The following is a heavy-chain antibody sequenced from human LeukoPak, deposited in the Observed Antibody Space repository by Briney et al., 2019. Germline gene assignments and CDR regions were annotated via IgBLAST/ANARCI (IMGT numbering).Heavy chain of an antibody. CDR2: ISSSSSYI. CDR1: GFTFSSYS. J-gene: IGHJ6*03. D-gene: IGHD2-2*01. Sequence: PGGSLRLSCAASGFTFSSYSMNWVRQAPGKGLEWVSSISSSSSYIYYADSVKGRFTISRDNAKNSLYLQMNSLRAEDTAVYYCAKLRCSSTSCYYYYYYYMGVWGKGTTVTVSS. V-gene: IGHV3-21*01. CDR3: AKLRCSSTSCYYYYYYYMGV.